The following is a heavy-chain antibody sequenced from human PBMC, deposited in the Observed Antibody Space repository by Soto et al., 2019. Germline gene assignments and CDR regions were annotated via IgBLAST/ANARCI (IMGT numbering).Heavy chain of an antibody. J-gene: IGHJ6*02. CDR3: ARLGVIASSSSGIDV. CDR1: GYSFTSYW. D-gene: IGHD6-6*01. CDR2: IDPSDSYT. V-gene: IGHV5-10-1*01. Sequence: GESLKISCKGSGYSFTSYWISWVRQMPGKGLEWMGRIDPSDSYTNYSPSFQGHVTISAGKSSSTAYLQWSSLKASDTAMYYCARLGVIASSSSGIDVWGQGTTVTVSS.